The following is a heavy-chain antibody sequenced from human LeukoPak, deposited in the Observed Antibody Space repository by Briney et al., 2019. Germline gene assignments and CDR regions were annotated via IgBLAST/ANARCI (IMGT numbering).Heavy chain of an antibody. CDR3: ARTFGSQYYFDY. Sequence: GGSLRLSCAASGFTFSSYSMNWVRQAPGKGLEWVSSISSSSSYIYYADSVKGRFTISRDNAKNSLYLQMNSLRAEDTAVYYCARTFGSQYYFDYWGQGTLVTVS. CDR1: GFTFSSYS. V-gene: IGHV3-21*01. D-gene: IGHD3-10*01. CDR2: ISSSSSYI. J-gene: IGHJ4*02.